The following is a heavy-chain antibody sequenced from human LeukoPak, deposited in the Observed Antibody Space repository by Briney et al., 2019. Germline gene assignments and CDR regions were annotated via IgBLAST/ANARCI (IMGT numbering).Heavy chain of an antibody. D-gene: IGHD2-15*01. Sequence: GASVKVSCTASGGTFSSYAISWVRQAPGQGLEWMGGIIPIFGTANYAQKFQGRVTITADESTSTAYMELSSLRSEDTAVYYCARGSGYCSGGSCFYPMFDPWGQGTLVTVSS. CDR1: GGTFSSYA. CDR2: IIPIFGTA. V-gene: IGHV1-69*13. CDR3: ARGSGYCSGGSCFYPMFDP. J-gene: IGHJ5*02.